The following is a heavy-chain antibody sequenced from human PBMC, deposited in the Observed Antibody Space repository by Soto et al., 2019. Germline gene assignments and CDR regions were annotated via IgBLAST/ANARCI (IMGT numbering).Heavy chain of an antibody. CDR3: ARDQSGSYWPTDAFDI. D-gene: IGHD1-26*01. J-gene: IGHJ3*02. CDR2: INPSGGST. V-gene: IGHV1-46*01. CDR1: GYTFTSYY. Sequence: ASVKVSCKASGYTFTSYYMHWLRQAPGRGLEWMGIINPSGGSTSYAQKFQGRVTMTRDTSTSTVYMELSSLRSEDTAVYYCARDQSGSYWPTDAFDIWGQGTMVTVSS.